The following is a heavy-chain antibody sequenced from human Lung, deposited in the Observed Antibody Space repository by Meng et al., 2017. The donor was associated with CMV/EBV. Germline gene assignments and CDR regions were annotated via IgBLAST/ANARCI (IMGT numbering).Heavy chain of an antibody. V-gene: IGHV4-34*01. CDR3: ARLTGTVYVHWFDS. CDR1: GGSFSGSY. D-gene: IGHD1-7*01. J-gene: IGHJ5*01. Sequence: LXCAVYGGSFSGSYWHWIRQPPGMGLEWIGEIDGTGRTKYSPSLNNRVTILLDTSKKQFSLELSSVTAADMAVYYCARLTGTVYVHWFDSWGQGTLVTVSS. CDR2: IDGTGRT.